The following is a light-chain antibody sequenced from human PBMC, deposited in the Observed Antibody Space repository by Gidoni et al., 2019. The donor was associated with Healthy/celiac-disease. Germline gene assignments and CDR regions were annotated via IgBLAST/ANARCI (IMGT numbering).Light chain of an antibody. CDR1: QSLLHSNGYNY. CDR3: MQALQTPYT. Sequence: DIVMTQSQLSLPVTPGEPASISCRSSQSLLHSNGYNYLDWYLQKPGQSPQLLIYLGSNRASGVPDRFSGSGSGTDFTLKISSVEAEDVGVYYCMQALQTPYTFGQGTKLEIK. V-gene: IGKV2-28*01. J-gene: IGKJ2*01. CDR2: LGS.